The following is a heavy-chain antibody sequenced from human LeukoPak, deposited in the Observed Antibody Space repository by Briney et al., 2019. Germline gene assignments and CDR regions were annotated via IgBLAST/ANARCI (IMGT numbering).Heavy chain of an antibody. D-gene: IGHD3-22*01. V-gene: IGHV1-3*01. CDR1: GYTFTSYA. Sequence: ASVKVSCKASGYTFTSYAIHWVRQAPGQRLEWMGWISAGNGNTKYSQNFQGRVTFISNTSATTAFMELSSLRSEDAAVYYCARNWVHSSGYITPDDWGQGTLVTVSS. CDR3: ARNWVHSSGYITPDD. CDR2: ISAGNGNT. J-gene: IGHJ4*02.